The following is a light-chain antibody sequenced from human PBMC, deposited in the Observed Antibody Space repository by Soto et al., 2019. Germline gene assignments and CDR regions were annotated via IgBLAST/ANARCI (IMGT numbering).Light chain of an antibody. Sequence: SYELTQPPSVSVAPGQTARITCGGNNIGSKSVHWYQQKPGQAPVLVVYDDSDRPSGIPGRFSGSNSGNTATLTISRVEAGDEADYYCQVWDSSSDHPNYVLGNGTKLTVL. CDR3: QVWDSSSDHPNYV. J-gene: IGLJ1*01. CDR2: DDS. V-gene: IGLV3-21*02. CDR1: NIGSKS.